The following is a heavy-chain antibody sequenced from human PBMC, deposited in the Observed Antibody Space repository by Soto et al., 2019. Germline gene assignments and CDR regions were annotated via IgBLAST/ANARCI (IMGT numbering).Heavy chain of an antibody. CDR3: SLFPNLIAAAGTSF. D-gene: IGHD6-13*01. Sequence: SETLSLTCSVSGGSINSGDYYWSWIRQHPGKGLEWIGYIYYSGSTYYNPSLKSRVTISVDTSKNQFSLKLSSVTAADTAVYYCSLFPNLIAAAGTSFWGQGTLVPVSS. J-gene: IGHJ4*02. V-gene: IGHV4-30-4*08. CDR1: GGSINSGDYY. CDR2: IYYSGST.